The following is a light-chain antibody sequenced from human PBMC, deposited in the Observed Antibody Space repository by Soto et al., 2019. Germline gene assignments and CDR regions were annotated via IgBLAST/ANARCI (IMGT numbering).Light chain of an antibody. CDR2: DAS. CDR1: QGISTS. Sequence: DIQMTQSPSTLSASLGDRVTITCRASQGISTSLAWYQQKPGRAPNLLIYDASILKSGVPSRFSGSGSGTEFTLTISSLQPGDFATYYCQQYSSYYTFGQGTKVDIK. J-gene: IGKJ2*01. V-gene: IGKV1-5*01. CDR3: QQYSSYYT.